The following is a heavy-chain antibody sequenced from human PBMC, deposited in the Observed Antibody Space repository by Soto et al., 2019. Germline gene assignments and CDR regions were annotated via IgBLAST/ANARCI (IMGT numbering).Heavy chain of an antibody. CDR1: GFTFSSYA. D-gene: IGHD1-26*01. J-gene: IGHJ4*02. Sequence: GGSLRLSCAASGFTFSSYAMHWVRQAPGKGLEWVAVISYDGSNKYYADSVKGRFTISRDNSKNTQYLQMNSLRAEDTAVYYCARAKFSGSYALGVLDYWGQGTLVTVSS. CDR3: ARAKFSGSYALGVLDY. CDR2: ISYDGSNK. V-gene: IGHV3-30-3*01.